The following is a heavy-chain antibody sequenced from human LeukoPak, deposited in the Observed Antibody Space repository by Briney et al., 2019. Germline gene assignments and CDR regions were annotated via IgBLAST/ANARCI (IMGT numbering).Heavy chain of an antibody. Sequence: ASVKVSCKASGYTFTSYGISWVRPAPGQGLAWMGWISAYNGNTNYAQKLQGRVTMTTDTSTSTAYMELRSLRSDDTAVYYCARDTYYYDSSGYPGRKNWFDPWGQGTLVTVSS. CDR3: ARDTYYYDSSGYPGRKNWFDP. D-gene: IGHD3-22*01. V-gene: IGHV1-18*01. CDR1: GYTFTSYG. J-gene: IGHJ5*02. CDR2: ISAYNGNT.